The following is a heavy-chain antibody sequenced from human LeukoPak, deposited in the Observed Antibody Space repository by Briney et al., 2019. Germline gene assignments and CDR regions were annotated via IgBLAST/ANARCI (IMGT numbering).Heavy chain of an antibody. J-gene: IGHJ6*03. Sequence: PSETLSLTCAVYGGSCSGFYWSWIRQPPGKGLEWIGEINHSGSTNYNPSLKSRVTISVDTSKNQFSLKLSSVTAADTAVYYCARFDNYYYYMDVWGKGTTVTVSS. V-gene: IGHV4-34*01. CDR2: INHSGST. CDR3: ARFDNYYYYMDV. D-gene: IGHD3-9*01. CDR1: GGSCSGFY.